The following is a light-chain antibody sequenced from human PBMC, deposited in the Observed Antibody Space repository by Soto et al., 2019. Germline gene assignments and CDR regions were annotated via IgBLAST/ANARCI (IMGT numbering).Light chain of an antibody. CDR2: GNN. CDR3: AAWDDSLNEYV. V-gene: IGLV1-44*01. J-gene: IGLJ1*01. Sequence: SGRTQAPSVSGTPGQRVTITCSGSSSNIGRNSVNWYQHLPGTAPKLLTHGNNHRPSGVPDRFSGSKSGTSASLAISGLQPEDEADYCCAAWDDSLNEYVFGDGTKVTVL. CDR1: SSNIGRNS.